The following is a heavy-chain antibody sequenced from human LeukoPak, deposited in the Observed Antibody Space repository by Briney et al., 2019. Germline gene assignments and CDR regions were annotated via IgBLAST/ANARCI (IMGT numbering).Heavy chain of an antibody. CDR3: ARAIYGSSGV. J-gene: IGHJ3*01. CDR1: GFTFSNYW. Sequence: GGSLRLSCAGSGFTFSNYWMTWVRQAPGKGLEWVANITQDGSEKYYVDSVKGRFTISRDNAKNSLYLQMNSLRAEDTALYYCARAIYGSSGVWGQGTMVTVSS. D-gene: IGHD3-22*01. CDR2: ITQDGSEK. V-gene: IGHV3-7*03.